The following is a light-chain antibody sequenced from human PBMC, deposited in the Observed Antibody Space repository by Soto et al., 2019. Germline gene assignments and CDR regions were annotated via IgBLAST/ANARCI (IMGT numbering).Light chain of an antibody. Sequence: QSVLTQPPPVSGAPGQRVTISCSGSSSNIGVPYDVHWYQQLPGRAPKLLIYANSIRPAGIPDRFSGSKSGTSASLAITGLQAEDEADYYCQSYDNSPSTYVFGTGTKVTVL. CDR1: SSNIGVPYD. V-gene: IGLV1-40*01. J-gene: IGLJ1*01. CDR2: ANS. CDR3: QSYDNSPSTYV.